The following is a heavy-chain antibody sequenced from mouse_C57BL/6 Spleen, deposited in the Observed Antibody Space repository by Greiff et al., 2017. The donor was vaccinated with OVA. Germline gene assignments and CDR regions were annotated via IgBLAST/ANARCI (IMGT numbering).Heavy chain of an antibody. V-gene: IGHV14-2*01. CDR3: ARDYGNPYWDFDV. D-gene: IGHD2-1*01. J-gene: IGHJ1*03. CDR1: GFNIKDYY. Sequence: EVQGVESGAELVKPGASVKLSCTASGFNIKDYYMHWVKQRTEQGLEWIGRIDPEDGETKYAPKFQGKATITADTSSNTAYLQLSSLTSEDTAVYYCARDYGNPYWDFDVWGTGTTVTVSS. CDR2: IDPEDGET.